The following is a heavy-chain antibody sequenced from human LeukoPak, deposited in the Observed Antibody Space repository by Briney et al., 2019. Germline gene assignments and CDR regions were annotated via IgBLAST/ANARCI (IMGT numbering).Heavy chain of an antibody. J-gene: IGHJ4*02. CDR2: ISPYTGNT. D-gene: IGHD3-16*02. CDR1: GYTFTSYG. CDR3: ARDQYDSVWGSYRPYFDY. V-gene: IGHV1-18*04. Sequence: ASVKVSCKASGYTFTSYGISWVRQAPGQGLEWMGSISPYTGNTKYAERFQDRVIMTTVTSTRTAYMELRSLRSDDTAVFYCARDQYDSVWGSYRPYFDYWGQGTLVTVSS.